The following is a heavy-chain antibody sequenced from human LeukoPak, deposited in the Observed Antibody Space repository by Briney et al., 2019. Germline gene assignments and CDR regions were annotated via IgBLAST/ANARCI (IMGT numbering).Heavy chain of an antibody. D-gene: IGHD3-9*01. CDR2: ITGSGDTT. CDR1: GFIFRNYA. V-gene: IGHV3-23*01. CDR3: AKWGDYDILTGYYVSDF. J-gene: IGHJ4*02. Sequence: GASLRPSCAASGFIFRNYAMSWVRQAPGKGLEWVSAITGSGDTTYYADSVKGRFTISRDNSKNTLYVEMNTLRAEDTAVYYCAKWGDYDILTGYYVSDFWGQGTLVTVSS.